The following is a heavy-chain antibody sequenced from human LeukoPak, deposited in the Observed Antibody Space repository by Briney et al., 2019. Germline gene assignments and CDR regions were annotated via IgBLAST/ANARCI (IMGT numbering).Heavy chain of an antibody. V-gene: IGHV3-33*06. Sequence: PGGPLRLSCAASGFTFSSYGMHWVRQAPGKGLEWVAVIWYDGSNKYYVDSVKGQFTISRDNSKNTLYLQMNSLRAEDTAVYYCAKGVYDSSTQPDAFDIWGQGTVVTVSS. CDR2: IWYDGSNK. CDR1: GFTFSSYG. D-gene: IGHD3-22*01. CDR3: AKGVYDSSTQPDAFDI. J-gene: IGHJ3*02.